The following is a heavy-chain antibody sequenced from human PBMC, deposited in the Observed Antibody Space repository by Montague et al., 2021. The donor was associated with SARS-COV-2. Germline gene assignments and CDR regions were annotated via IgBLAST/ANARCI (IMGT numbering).Heavy chain of an antibody. CDR2: ISWNSGSI. J-gene: IGHJ4*02. CDR3: AKDIDGHSSTFDY. CDR1: GFTFNDYA. V-gene: IGHV3-9*01. Sequence: SLRLSCAASGFTFNDYAMHWVRQAPRKGLEWVSGISWNSGSIGYADSVKGRFTIPRDNAKNSLYLQMNSLRAEDTALYYCAKDIDGHSSTFDYWGQGTLVTVSS. D-gene: IGHD6-13*01.